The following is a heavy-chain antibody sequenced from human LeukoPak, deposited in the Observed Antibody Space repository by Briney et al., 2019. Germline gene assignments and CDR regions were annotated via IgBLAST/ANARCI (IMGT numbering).Heavy chain of an antibody. V-gene: IGHV5-51*03. Sequence: GKSLKVSCKGFGFTFNTFYWIAWVRQLPGKGLEWMGIIYPGDSDTRYSPSFQGQVTISADKSISTAYLHWNSLKATDTAIYYCARTESLRSYFDYWGQGTLVTVSS. CDR1: GFTFNTFYW. D-gene: IGHD4-17*01. CDR2: IYPGDSDT. J-gene: IGHJ4*02. CDR3: ARTESLRSYFDY.